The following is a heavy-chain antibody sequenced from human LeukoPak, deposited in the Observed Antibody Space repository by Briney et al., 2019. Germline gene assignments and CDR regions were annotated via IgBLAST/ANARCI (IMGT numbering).Heavy chain of an antibody. J-gene: IGHJ4*02. Sequence: GGSLRLSCAASGFTFSSYSMNWVRQAPGKGLEWFSYISSSSSTIYYADSVKGRFTISRDNAKNSLYLQMNSLRAEDTAVYYCARDGGDYDSSGYYPFPDYWGQGALVTVSS. CDR2: ISSSSSTI. V-gene: IGHV3-48*01. D-gene: IGHD3-22*01. CDR1: GFTFSSYS. CDR3: ARDGGDYDSSGYYPFPDY.